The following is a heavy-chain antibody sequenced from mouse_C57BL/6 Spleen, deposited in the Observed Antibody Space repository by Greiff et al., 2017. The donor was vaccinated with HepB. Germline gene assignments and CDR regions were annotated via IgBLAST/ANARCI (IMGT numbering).Heavy chain of an antibody. J-gene: IGHJ1*03. V-gene: IGHV1-85*01. D-gene: IGHD1-1*01. CDR1: GYTFTSYD. CDR3: ARRYYGSSWYFDV. CDR2: IYPRDGST. Sequence: VQLQQSGPELVKPGASVKLSCKASGYTFTSYDINWVKQRPGQGLEWIGWIYPRDGSTKYNEKFKGKATLTVDTSSSTAYRELHSLTSEDSAVYFCARRYYGSSWYFDVWGTGTTVTVSS.